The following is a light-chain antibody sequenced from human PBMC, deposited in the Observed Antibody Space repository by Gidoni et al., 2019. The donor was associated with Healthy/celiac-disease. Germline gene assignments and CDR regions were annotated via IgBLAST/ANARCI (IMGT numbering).Light chain of an antibody. CDR3: QQYGSTPFT. V-gene: IGKV3-20*01. CDR2: EAS. Sequence: EIVLTQSPGTLSLSPGERATLSCRASQSVSSNYLAWYQQKPDQAPRLLIFEASSRATGLPDRFSGSGSGTDFTLTISRLEPEDFAVYYCQQYGSTPFTFGQGTKLEIK. CDR1: QSVSSNY. J-gene: IGKJ2*01.